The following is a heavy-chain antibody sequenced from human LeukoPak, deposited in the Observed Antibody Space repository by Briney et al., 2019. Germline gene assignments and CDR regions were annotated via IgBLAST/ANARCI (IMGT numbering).Heavy chain of an antibody. CDR1: GFTFSSYS. J-gene: IGHJ6*03. CDR3: ARVIEEVKRYYYYYMDV. Sequence: GGSLRLSCAASGFTFSSYSMNWVRQAPGKGLEWVSSISSSSSYIYYADSVKGRFTISRDNAKNSLYLQMNSLRAEDTAVYYCARVIEEVKRYYYYYMDVRGKGTTVTVSS. V-gene: IGHV3-21*01. CDR2: ISSSSSYI. D-gene: IGHD2/OR15-2a*01.